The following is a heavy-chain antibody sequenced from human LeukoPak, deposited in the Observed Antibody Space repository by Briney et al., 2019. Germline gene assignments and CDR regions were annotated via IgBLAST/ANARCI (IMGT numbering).Heavy chain of an antibody. CDR2: ISSSSSYI. V-gene: IGHV3-21*01. J-gene: IGHJ4*02. CDR3: ASQLNGGKGVY. CDR1: GFTFSSYS. Sequence: GGSLRLSCAASGFTFSSYSMNWVRQAPGKGLELVSSISSSSSYIYYADSVKGRFTISRDNAKNSLYLQMNSLRAEDTAVYYCASQLNGGKGVYWGQGTLVTVSS. D-gene: IGHD2-15*01.